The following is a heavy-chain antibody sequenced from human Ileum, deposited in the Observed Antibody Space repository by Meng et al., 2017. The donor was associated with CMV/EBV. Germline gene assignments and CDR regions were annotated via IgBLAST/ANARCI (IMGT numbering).Heavy chain of an antibody. CDR2: INHSGST. D-gene: IGHD2-21*01. Sequence: SETLSLTCAVYGGSFSGYYWSWIRQPPGKGLEWIGEINHSGSTNYNPSLKSRVTISVDTSKNQFSLELGSGTAADTAVYYCARDRVLIFPYYYYYGMDVWGQGTTVTVSS. V-gene: IGHV4-34*01. CDR1: GGSFSGYY. CDR3: ARDRVLIFPYYYYYGMDV. J-gene: IGHJ6*02.